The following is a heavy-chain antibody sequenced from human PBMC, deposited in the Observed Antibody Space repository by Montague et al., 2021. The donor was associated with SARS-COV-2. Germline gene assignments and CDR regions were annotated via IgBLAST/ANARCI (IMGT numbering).Heavy chain of an antibody. V-gene: IGHV3-21*01. Sequence: SLRLSCAASGFTFSSYSMHWVRQAPGKGLEWVSSISSSSSYIYYADSVKGRFTISRDNAKNSLYLQMNSLRAEDTAVYYCASDRGERHAADYWGQGTLVTVSS. CDR3: ASDRGERHAADY. CDR2: ISSSSSYI. D-gene: IGHD4-17*01. J-gene: IGHJ4*02. CDR1: GFTFSSYS.